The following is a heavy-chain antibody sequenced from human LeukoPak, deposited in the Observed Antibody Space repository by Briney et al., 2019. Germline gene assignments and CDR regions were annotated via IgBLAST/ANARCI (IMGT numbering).Heavy chain of an antibody. CDR3: AQGGYFAFDF. CDR2: INRSGRT. V-gene: IGHV3-23*01. J-gene: IGHJ3*01. CDR1: GFTFSTYD. Sequence: GGSLRLSCVAPGFTFSTYDMQWVRQAPGKGLEWVSGINRSGRTYYTDSVKGRFTISRDNSKSTLYLEMNSLRAEDTAVYYCAQGGYFAFDFWGQGTMVTVSS. D-gene: IGHD2-2*03.